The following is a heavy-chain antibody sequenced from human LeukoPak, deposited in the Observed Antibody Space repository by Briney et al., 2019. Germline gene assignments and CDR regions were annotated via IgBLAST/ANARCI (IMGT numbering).Heavy chain of an antibody. CDR2: MNPNSGNT. D-gene: IGHD3-10*01. CDR1: GYTFTSYD. J-gene: IGHJ6*03. Sequence: ASVTVSCKAYGYTFTSYDINWVRQATGQGLEWMGWMNPNSGNTGYAQKFQGRVTMTRNTSISTAYMELSSLRSEDTAVYYCASGYYYGSGRPYYYMDVWGKGTTVTVSS. V-gene: IGHV1-8*01. CDR3: ASGYYYGSGRPYYYMDV.